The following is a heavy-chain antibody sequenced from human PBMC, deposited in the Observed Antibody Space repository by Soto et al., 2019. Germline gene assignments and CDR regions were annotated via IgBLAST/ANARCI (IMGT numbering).Heavy chain of an antibody. CDR2: ISAYNGNT. CDR3: ARSAMVREGVWN. D-gene: IGHD3-10*01. CDR1: GYTFTSYG. Sequence: QVQLVQSGAEVKKPGASVKVSCKASGYTFTSYGISWVRQAPGQGLEWMGCISAYNGNTNYAQKLQGRVTMTTDTSTSTANMELRSLRSADTAVYYSARSAMVREGVWNWGQGTLVTVSS. J-gene: IGHJ4*02. V-gene: IGHV1-18*01.